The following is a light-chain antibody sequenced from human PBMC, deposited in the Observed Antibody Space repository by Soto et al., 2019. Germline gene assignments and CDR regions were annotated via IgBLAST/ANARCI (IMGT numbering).Light chain of an antibody. CDR1: QSISSW. J-gene: IGKJ4*01. V-gene: IGKV1-5*01. Sequence: DIQMTQSPSTLSASVGDRVTITCRASQSISSWLAWYQQKPGKAPKLLIYDASSLESGVPSRFSGSGSGTEFTLTISSLQPDDFATYYCQQYNSYSPLTFGGGTKMDLK. CDR3: QQYNSYSPLT. CDR2: DAS.